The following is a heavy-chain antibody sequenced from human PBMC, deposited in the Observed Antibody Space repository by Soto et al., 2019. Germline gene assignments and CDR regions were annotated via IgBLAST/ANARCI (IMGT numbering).Heavy chain of an antibody. Sequence: SETLSLTCAVSGGSISSSNWWSWVRQPPGKGLEWIGEIYHSGSTNYNPSLKSRVTISVDKSKNQFSLKLSSVTAADTAVYYCARVSESEVLRYFDWLPYYYYGMDVWGQGTTVTVSS. CDR3: ARVSESEVLRYFDWLPYYYYGMDV. CDR1: GGSISSSNW. CDR2: IYHSGST. D-gene: IGHD3-9*01. J-gene: IGHJ6*02. V-gene: IGHV4-4*02.